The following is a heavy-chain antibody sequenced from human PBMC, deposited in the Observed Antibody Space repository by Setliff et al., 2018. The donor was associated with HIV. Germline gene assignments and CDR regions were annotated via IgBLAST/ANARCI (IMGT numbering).Heavy chain of an antibody. CDR3: SKGPLNTYGWDY. V-gene: IGHV3-30*02. D-gene: IGHD3-10*01. J-gene: IGHJ4*02. Sequence: GESLKISCAASGFSLTTYGMHWVRQTPGKGLEWAAFIQHDENNKYYAGSVKGRFTISRDTSKNTLYLQMNSLTTDDTAIYYCSKGPLNTYGWDYWGQGTEVTSPQ. CDR2: IQHDENNK. CDR1: GFSLTTYG.